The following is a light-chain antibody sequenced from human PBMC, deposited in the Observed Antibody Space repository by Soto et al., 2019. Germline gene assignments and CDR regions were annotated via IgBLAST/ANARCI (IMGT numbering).Light chain of an antibody. J-gene: IGKJ1*01. CDR3: QQLNSYPRT. V-gene: IGKV1-9*01. CDR1: QGISSY. Sequence: DIQINQSPATLSASVGDRVTITCRASQGISSYLAWYQQKPGKAPTLLIYAASTLQGGVPSRFSGSGSGTDFTLTISSLQPEDFATYYCQQLNSYPRTFGQGTKVDI. CDR2: AAS.